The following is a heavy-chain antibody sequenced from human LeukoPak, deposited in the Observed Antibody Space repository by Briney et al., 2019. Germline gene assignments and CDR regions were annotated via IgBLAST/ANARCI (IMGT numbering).Heavy chain of an antibody. V-gene: IGHV1-69*13. CDR1: GGTFSCYA. CDR3: ARQSPYFDWPIKSLDY. Sequence: SVKVSCKASGGTFSCYAISWVRQAPGQGLEWMGGIIPIFGTANYAQKFQGRVTITADESTSTAYMELSSLRSEDTAVYYCARQSPYFDWPIKSLDYWGQGTLVTVSS. D-gene: IGHD3-9*01. J-gene: IGHJ4*02. CDR2: IIPIFGTA.